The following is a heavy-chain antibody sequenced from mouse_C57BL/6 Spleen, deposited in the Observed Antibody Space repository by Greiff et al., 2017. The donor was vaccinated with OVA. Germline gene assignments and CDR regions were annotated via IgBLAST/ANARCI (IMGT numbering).Heavy chain of an antibody. CDR2: IYPRSGNT. J-gene: IGHJ4*01. Sequence: VQVVESGAELARPGASVKLSCKASGYTFTSYGISWVKQRTGQGLEWIGEIYPRSGNTYYNEKFKGKATLTADKSSSTAYMELRSLTSEDSAVYFCARGRYGSSYGAMDYWGQGTSVTVSS. CDR1: GYTFTSYG. V-gene: IGHV1-81*01. CDR3: ARGRYGSSYGAMDY. D-gene: IGHD1-1*01.